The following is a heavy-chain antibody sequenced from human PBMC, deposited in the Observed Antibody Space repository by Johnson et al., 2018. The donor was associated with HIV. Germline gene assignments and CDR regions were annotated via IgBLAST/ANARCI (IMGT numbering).Heavy chain of an antibody. D-gene: IGHD2-2*01. J-gene: IGHJ3*02. Sequence: VQLVESGGGVVQPGRSLRLSCVASGFTFSSYAMHWVRQAPGKGLEWVAVISYDGSNKYYADSVKGRFTISRDNSKNTLYLQMNSLRAEDTAVYYCAGKEAIDEAFDIWGQGTMVTVSS. CDR1: GFTFSSYA. V-gene: IGHV3-30-3*01. CDR2: ISYDGSNK. CDR3: AGKEAIDEAFDI.